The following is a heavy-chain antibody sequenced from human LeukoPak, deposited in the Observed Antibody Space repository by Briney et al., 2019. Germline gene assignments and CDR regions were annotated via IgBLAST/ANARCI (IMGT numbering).Heavy chain of an antibody. J-gene: IGHJ4*02. Sequence: SETLSLTCTVSGGSISSGSYYWSWIRQPPGKGLEWIGYIYYSGSTNYNPSLKSRVTISVDTSKNQFSLKLSSVTAADTAVYYCARTVRGVMDYWGQGTLVTVSS. V-gene: IGHV4-61*01. CDR1: GGSISSGSYY. CDR3: ARTVRGVMDY. CDR2: IYYSGST. D-gene: IGHD3-10*01.